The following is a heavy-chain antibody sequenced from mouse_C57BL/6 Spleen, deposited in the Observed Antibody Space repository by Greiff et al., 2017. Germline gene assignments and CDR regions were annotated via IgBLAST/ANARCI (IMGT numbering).Heavy chain of an antibody. V-gene: IGHV1-63*01. CDR3: AREVVDYWYFDV. CDR2: IYPGGGYT. J-gene: IGHJ1*03. Sequence: QVHVKQSGAELVRPGTSVKMSCKASGYTFTNYWIGWAKQRPGHGLEWIGDIYPGGGYTNYNEKFKGKATLTADKSSSTAYMQFSSLTSEDSAIYYCAREVVDYWYFDVWGTGTTVTVSS. CDR1: GYTFTNYW. D-gene: IGHD1-1*01.